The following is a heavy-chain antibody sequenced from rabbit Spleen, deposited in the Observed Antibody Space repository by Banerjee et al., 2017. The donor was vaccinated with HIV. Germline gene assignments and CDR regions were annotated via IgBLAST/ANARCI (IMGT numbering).Heavy chain of an antibody. CDR1: GVSFSFSSY. CDR2: IEADGSGFT. Sequence: QSLEESGGDLVKPGASLTLTCTASGVSFSFSSYMCWVRQAPGKGLEWIACIEADGSGFTYFATWAKGRFTCSKTSSTTVTLQMTRLTAADTATYFCARDTSSSFSSYGMDLWGQGTLVTVS. V-gene: IGHV1S40*01. J-gene: IGHJ6*01. CDR3: ARDTSSSFSSYGMDL. D-gene: IGHD1-1*01.